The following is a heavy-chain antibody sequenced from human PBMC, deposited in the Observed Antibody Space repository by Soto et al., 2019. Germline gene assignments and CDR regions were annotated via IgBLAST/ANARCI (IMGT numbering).Heavy chain of an antibody. CDR3: ARRTENSSSWVYYYYYYGMDV. CDR1: GYSFTSYW. D-gene: IGHD6-13*01. J-gene: IGHJ6*02. Sequence: GESLKISCKGSGYSFTSYWIGWVRQMPGKGLEWMGIIYPGDSDTRYSPSFQGQATISADRSISTAYLQWSSLKASDTAMYYCARRTENSSSWVYYYYYYGMDVWGQGTTVTVSS. CDR2: IYPGDSDT. V-gene: IGHV5-51*01.